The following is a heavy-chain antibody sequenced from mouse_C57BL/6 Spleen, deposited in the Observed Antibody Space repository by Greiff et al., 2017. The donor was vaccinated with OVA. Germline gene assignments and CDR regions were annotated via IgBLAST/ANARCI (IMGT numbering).Heavy chain of an antibody. J-gene: IGHJ2*01. CDR1: GYTFTSYW. CDR2: INTSNGGI. Sequence: QVQLLQPGTDLVKPGASVKLSCKASGYTFTSYWMHWVKQTPGQGLEWIGYINTSNGGINYNEKFKSQFTLSVDKSSNTACMQLSSLTSEDSAVYYCARWNYSNYGRYFDYWGQGTTLTVSS. D-gene: IGHD2-5*01. CDR3: ARWNYSNYGRYFDY. V-gene: IGHV1-53*01.